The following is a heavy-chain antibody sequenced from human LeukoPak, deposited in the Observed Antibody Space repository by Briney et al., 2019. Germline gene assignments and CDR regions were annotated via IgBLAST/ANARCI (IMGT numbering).Heavy chain of an antibody. Sequence: SETLSLTCTVSGGSISSYYWSWIRQPPGKGLEWIGYIYYSGSTNYNPSLKSRVTISVDTSKNQFSLRLSSVTAADTAVYYCARVNFVVVPAAKAKSYNWFDPWGQGTLVTVSS. CDR2: IYYSGST. J-gene: IGHJ5*02. CDR1: GGSISSYY. CDR3: ARVNFVVVPAAKAKSYNWFDP. V-gene: IGHV4-59*01. D-gene: IGHD2-2*01.